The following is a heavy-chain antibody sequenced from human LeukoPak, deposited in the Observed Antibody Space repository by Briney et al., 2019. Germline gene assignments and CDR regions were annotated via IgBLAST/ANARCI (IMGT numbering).Heavy chain of an antibody. V-gene: IGHV3-43*02. D-gene: IGHD5-18*01. CDR2: ISGDSGST. CDR1: GFTFDDYA. Sequence: GGSLRLSCAASGFTFDDYAMHWVRQAPGKGLEWVSLISGDSGSTYYADSVKGRFTISRDNSKNSLYLRMNSLRNDDTALYYCAKDTEGYTYGYYYYGMDVWGQGTTVTVSS. J-gene: IGHJ6*02. CDR3: AKDTEGYTYGYYYYGMDV.